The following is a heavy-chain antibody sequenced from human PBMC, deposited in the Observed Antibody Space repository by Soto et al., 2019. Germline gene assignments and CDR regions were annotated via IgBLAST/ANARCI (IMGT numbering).Heavy chain of an antibody. CDR3: ASRSMQLVMYGMDV. V-gene: IGHV4-34*01. CDR1: GGSFSGYY. CDR2: INHSGST. Sequence: SETLSLTCAVYGGSFSGYYWSWIRQPPGKGLEWIGEINHSGSTNYNPSLKSRVTISVDTSKNQFSLKLSSVTAADTAVYYCASRSMQLVMYGMDVWGQGTTVTVSS. J-gene: IGHJ6*02. D-gene: IGHD6-6*01.